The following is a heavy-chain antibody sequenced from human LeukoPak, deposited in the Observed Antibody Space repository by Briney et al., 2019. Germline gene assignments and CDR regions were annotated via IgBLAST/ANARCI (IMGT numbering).Heavy chain of an antibody. CDR3: ARGATRRLGPARY. J-gene: IGHJ4*02. CDR1: GYTFTSYD. Sequence: GASVKVSCKASGYTFTSYDINWVRQATGQGLEWMGWMNPNSGNTGYAQKFQGRVTITRNTSISTAYMQLSSLRSEDTAVYYCARGATRRLGPARYWGQGTLVTVSS. V-gene: IGHV1-8*03. D-gene: IGHD1-1*01. CDR2: MNPNSGNT.